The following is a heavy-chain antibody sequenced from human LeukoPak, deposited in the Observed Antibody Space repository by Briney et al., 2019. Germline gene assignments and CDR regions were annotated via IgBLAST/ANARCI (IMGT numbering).Heavy chain of an antibody. V-gene: IGHV4-31*03. CDR3: ARGGYDFWSGYSNDAFDI. J-gene: IGHJ3*02. CDR2: IYYSGST. CDR1: GDSISSGAYY. D-gene: IGHD3-3*01. Sequence: SETLSLTCTVSGDSISSGAYYWSWIRQHPGKGLEWIGYIYYSGSTDYNPSLKSRVTVSVDKSNRQFSLKLSSATAADTAVYYCARGGYDFWSGYSNDAFDIWGQGTMVTVSS.